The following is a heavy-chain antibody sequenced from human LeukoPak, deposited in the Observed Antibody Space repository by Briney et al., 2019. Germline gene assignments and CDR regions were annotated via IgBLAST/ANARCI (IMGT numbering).Heavy chain of an antibody. V-gene: IGHV4-34*01. CDR3: ARDASYAYSSSGSPPFDY. D-gene: IGHD3-22*01. CDR2: INHSRST. CDR1: GGSFSGYY. J-gene: IGHJ4*02. Sequence: SETLSLTCAVYGGSFSGYYWSWIRQPPGKGLEWIGEINHSRSTNYNPSLKSRVTISVDTSKNQFSLKLTSVTAADTAVYFCARDASYAYSSSGSPPFDYWGQGTLVTVSS.